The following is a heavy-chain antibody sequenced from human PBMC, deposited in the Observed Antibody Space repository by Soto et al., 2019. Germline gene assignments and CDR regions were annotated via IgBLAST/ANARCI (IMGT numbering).Heavy chain of an antibody. J-gene: IGHJ4*02. V-gene: IGHV3-30*18. CDR3: AKDYDFWSGQDY. D-gene: IGHD3-3*01. CDR2: ISYDGSNK. Sequence: VQLVESGGGVVQPGRSLRLSCAASGFTFSSYGMHWVRQAPGKGLEWVAVISYDGSNKYYADSVKGRFTISRDNSKNTLYLQMNSLRAEDTAVYYCAKDYDFWSGQDYWGQGTLVTVSS. CDR1: GFTFSSYG.